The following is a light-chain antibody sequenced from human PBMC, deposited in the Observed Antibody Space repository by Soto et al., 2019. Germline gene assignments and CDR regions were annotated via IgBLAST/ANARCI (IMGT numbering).Light chain of an antibody. V-gene: IGLV2-14*01. CDR1: SRDVGGYNS. Sequence: QSALTQPASVSGSPGLSIAISCTGTSRDVGGYNSVSWYQQQPGKVPKLMIYDVSNRPSGVSNRFSGSKSGNTASLTISGLQAEDEGYAYCSSYTTGGSHVFGTGTKVTVL. CDR3: SSYTTGGSHV. CDR2: DVS. J-gene: IGLJ1*01.